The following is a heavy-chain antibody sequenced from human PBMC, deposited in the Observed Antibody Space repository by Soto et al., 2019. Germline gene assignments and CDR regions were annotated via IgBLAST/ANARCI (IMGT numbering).Heavy chain of an antibody. J-gene: IGHJ5*02. CDR1: GFTFSSYV. CDR3: VKGLAWQQLVQGHWFDP. V-gene: IGHV3-64D*08. D-gene: IGHD6-13*01. Sequence: PGGSLRLSCSASGFTFSSYVMHWVRQAPGKGLEYVSTISSNGNSTYYADSVKGRFTISRDKSKNTLYLQMSSLRAEDTAVYYCVKGLAWQQLVQGHWFDPWGQGTLVTVSS. CDR2: ISSNGNST.